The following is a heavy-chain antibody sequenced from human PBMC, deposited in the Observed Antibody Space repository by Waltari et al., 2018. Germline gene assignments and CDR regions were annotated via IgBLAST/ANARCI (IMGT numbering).Heavy chain of an antibody. CDR3: AKGGLSGSYYYYGMDV. CDR2: ISGSGTIT. CDR1: GFTFGRYA. D-gene: IGHD1-26*01. V-gene: IGHV3-23*01. J-gene: IGHJ6*02. Sequence: EVQVLESGGGLVQPGGSLGRACAASGFTFGRYAMSWVRQATGKGLEWVSAISGSGTITYYADSVKGRFTISRDNSKNTMFLQMNSLRAEDTAFYYCAKGGLSGSYYYYGMDVWGQGTTVTVSS.